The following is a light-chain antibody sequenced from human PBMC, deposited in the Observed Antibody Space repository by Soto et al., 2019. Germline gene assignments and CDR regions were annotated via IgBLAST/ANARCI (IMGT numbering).Light chain of an antibody. Sequence: DIQMTQSPSTLSASVGDRVTITCRASQSISSWLAWYQQKPGKAPKLLIYKASSLESGVPSRFSGSGSGTEFTLTISSQQPDDFATYYCQQYRTFGGGTKVEIK. CDR2: KAS. V-gene: IGKV1-5*03. CDR3: QQYRT. CDR1: QSISSW. J-gene: IGKJ4*01.